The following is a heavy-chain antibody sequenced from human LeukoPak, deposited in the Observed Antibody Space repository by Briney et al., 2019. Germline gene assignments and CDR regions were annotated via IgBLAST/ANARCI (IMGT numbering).Heavy chain of an antibody. V-gene: IGHV4-59*08. CDR3: ARLKVADSESFDI. Sequence: SETLSLTCTVSGGSIDSHFWSWIRQPPGKGLEWIGNIFYSGSTNNNPSLERRLTISQDSSKNQVSLRLTSATAADTAIYYCARLKVADSESFDIWGPGTLVAVPS. CDR1: GGSIDSHF. J-gene: IGHJ3*02. CDR2: IFYSGST.